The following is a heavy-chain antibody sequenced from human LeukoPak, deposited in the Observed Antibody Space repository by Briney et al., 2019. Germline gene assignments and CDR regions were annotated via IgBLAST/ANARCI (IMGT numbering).Heavy chain of an antibody. J-gene: IGHJ4*02. CDR2: MNPNNGDS. V-gene: IGHV1-8*03. Sequence: ASVKVSCKASGYTFTNYHINWVRQAPGQGLEWVGWMNPNNGDSGFAQNLQGRVAITRDTSMSTAYMDLGSLRSEDTAVYFCARTTSFTASGYDYWGQGTLVTVSS. CDR1: GYTFTNYH. CDR3: ARTTSFTASGYDY. D-gene: IGHD6-25*01.